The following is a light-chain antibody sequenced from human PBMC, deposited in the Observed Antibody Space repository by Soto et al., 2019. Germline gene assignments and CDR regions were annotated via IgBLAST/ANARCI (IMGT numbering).Light chain of an antibody. V-gene: IGKV3-20*01. CDR3: QHYGSSPT. CDR2: GAS. J-gene: IGKJ1*01. Sequence: EIGLTQSPGTLSLSPGERATLSCRASQSISSSYLAWYQQKPGQAPRLLIYGASSRATGIPDRFSGSGSGTDFTLTISRLEPEDFAVYYCQHYGSSPTFGQGTKV. CDR1: QSISSSY.